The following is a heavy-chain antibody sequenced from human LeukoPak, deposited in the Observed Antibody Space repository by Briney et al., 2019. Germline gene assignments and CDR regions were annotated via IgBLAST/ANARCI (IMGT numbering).Heavy chain of an antibody. J-gene: IGHJ6*03. V-gene: IGHV4-61*02. CDR1: GGSISSGSYY. Sequence: SQTLSLTCTVSGGSISSGSYYWSWIRQPAGKGLEWIGRIYTSGSTNYNPSLKSRVTISVDTSKNQFSLKLRSVTAADTAVYYCARSPPYYYYYMDVWGKGTTVTVSS. CDR2: IYTSGST. CDR3: ARSPPYYYYYMDV.